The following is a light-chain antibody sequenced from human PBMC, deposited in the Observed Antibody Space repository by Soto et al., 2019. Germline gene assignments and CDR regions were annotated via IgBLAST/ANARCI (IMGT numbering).Light chain of an antibody. CDR1: QSVGNF. CDR3: QQRSNWPFIFN. J-gene: IGKJ3*01. V-gene: IGKV3-11*01. Sequence: ETVLTQSPGTLSLSPGERATLSCMASQSVGNFLAWYPQKPGQAPRLLIYDATQRATGIPARFSGSGSGTDFTLTISSREPEDFAVYYCQQRSNWPFIFNFGPGTKV. CDR2: DAT.